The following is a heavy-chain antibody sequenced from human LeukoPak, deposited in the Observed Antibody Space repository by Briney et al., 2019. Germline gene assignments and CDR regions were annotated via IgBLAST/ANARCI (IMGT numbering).Heavy chain of an antibody. Sequence: GGSLRLSCAASGFTFSSYSMSWVRQAPGKGLEWVSGISGGGGITHYAESVRGRFAISRDNSKNTLYLQMNSLRAEDTAVYYSAMTSAYSGFRCDYWGRGTLVTVSS. CDR3: AMTSAYSGFRCDY. V-gene: IGHV3-23*01. CDR2: ISGGGGIT. J-gene: IGHJ4*02. CDR1: GFTFSSYS. D-gene: IGHD6-13*01.